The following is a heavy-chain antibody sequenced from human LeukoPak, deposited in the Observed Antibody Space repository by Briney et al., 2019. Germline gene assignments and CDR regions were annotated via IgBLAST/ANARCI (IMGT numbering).Heavy chain of an antibody. CDR1: GYTFTSYG. V-gene: IGHV1-18*01. CDR3: ARGIGYYGSGSQQDLDY. Sequence: ASVKVSFKASGYTFTSYGISWVRQAPGQGLEWMGWISAYNGNTNYAQKLQGRVTMTTDTSTSTACMELRSLRSDDTAVYYCARGIGYYGSGSQQDLDYWGQGTLVTVSS. J-gene: IGHJ4*02. D-gene: IGHD3-10*01. CDR2: ISAYNGNT.